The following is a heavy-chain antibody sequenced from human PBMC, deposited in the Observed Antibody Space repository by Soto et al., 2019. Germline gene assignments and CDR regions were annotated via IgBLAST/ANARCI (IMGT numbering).Heavy chain of an antibody. CDR1: GFPFSRYA. V-gene: IGHV3-23*01. CDR3: ARRTFRGSTDY. CDR2: VGGSGGDT. Sequence: GVSLRRSGVASGFPFSRYAMSWVRQAPGKGLEWVSAVGGSGGDTYYADSVRGRFTVSRDNAENTLYLQLDSLRVEDTAIHYCARRTFRGSTDYWGQGILVNVS. J-gene: IGHJ4*02. D-gene: IGHD3-16*01.